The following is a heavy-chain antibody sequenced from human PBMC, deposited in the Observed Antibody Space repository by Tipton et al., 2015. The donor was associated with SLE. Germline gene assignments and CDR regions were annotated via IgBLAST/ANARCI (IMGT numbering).Heavy chain of an antibody. D-gene: IGHD1-26*01. V-gene: IGHV3-30*02. CDR1: GFTFSSYG. CDR3: AKVRYSGSYYNWFDP. J-gene: IGHJ5*02. Sequence: SLRLSCAASGFTFSSYGMHWVRQAPGKGLEWVAFIRYDGSNKYYADSVKGRFTISRDNSKNTLYLQMNSLRAEDTAVYYCAKVRYSGSYYNWFDPWGQGTLVTVSS. CDR2: IRYDGSNK.